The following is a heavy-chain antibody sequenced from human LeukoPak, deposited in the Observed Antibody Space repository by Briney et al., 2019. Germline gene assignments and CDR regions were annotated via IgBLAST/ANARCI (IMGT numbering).Heavy chain of an antibody. CDR3: ARHRRETDSSGCHDY. CDR2: INHSGST. J-gene: IGHJ4*02. D-gene: IGHD6-19*01. V-gene: IGHV4-34*01. CDR1: GGSFSGYY. Sequence: SETLSLTCAVYGGSFSGYYWSWIRQPPGKGLEWIGEINHSGSTNYNPSLKSRVTISVDTSKNQFSLKLSSVTAADTAVYYCARHRRETDSSGCHDYWGQGTLVTVSS.